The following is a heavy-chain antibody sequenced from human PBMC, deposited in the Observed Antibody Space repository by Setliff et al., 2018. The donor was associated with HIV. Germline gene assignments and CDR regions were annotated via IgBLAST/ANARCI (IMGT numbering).Heavy chain of an antibody. Sequence: ETLSLTCTVSGVSTSSASYYWGWIRQPPGKGLEWVSYISSRSSTIYYADSVKGRFTISRDNAKNSLILQMNSLTVEDTAVYYCARRKLEVWVNDYYSYYLDVWGKGTTVTVSS. CDR1: GVSTSSAS. V-gene: IGHV3-48*04. D-gene: IGHD1-1*01. CDR3: ARRKLEVWVNDYYSYYLDV. CDR2: ISSRSSTI. J-gene: IGHJ6*03.